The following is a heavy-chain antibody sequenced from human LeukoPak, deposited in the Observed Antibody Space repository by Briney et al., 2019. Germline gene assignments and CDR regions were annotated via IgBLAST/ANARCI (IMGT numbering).Heavy chain of an antibody. J-gene: IGHJ3*02. V-gene: IGHV4-34*01. CDR3: ARGARYFDWLLYNAFDI. D-gene: IGHD3-9*01. CDR2: INHSGST. Sequence: PSETLSLTCAVYGGSFSGYYWSWIRQPPGKGLEWIREINHSGSTNYNPSLKSRVTISVDTSKNQFSLKLSSVTAADTAVYYCARGARYFDWLLYNAFDIWGQGTMVTVSS. CDR1: GGSFSGYY.